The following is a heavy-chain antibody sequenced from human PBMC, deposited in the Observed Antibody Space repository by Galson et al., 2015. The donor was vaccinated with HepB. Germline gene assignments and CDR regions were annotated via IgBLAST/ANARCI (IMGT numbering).Heavy chain of an antibody. J-gene: IGHJ4*02. CDR2: INPDSGAT. CDR1: GYTFTGYY. D-gene: IGHD3-22*01. CDR3: ARGSYYYDSSGYVYY. Sequence: SVKVSCKASGYTFTGYYMHWVRQAPGQGPEWMGWINPDSGATNYAQKFQGRVTMTRDTSISTAYMELSRLRYDDTAVYYCARGSYYYDSSGYVYYWGQGTLVTVSS. V-gene: IGHV1-2*02.